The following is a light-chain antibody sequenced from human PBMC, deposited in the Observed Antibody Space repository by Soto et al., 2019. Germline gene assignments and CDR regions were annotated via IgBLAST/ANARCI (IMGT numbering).Light chain of an antibody. CDR3: QQRANWRIT. CDR2: DTS. CDR1: QSVSSS. J-gene: IGKJ5*01. V-gene: IGKV3-11*01. Sequence: EIVLTQSPATLSLSPGERATLSCRASQSVSSSLAWYQQKPGQAPRLLIYDTSNRATGIPARFSGSGSGTDFTLTISSLEPEDFAVYYCQQRANWRITFGQGTPLDIK.